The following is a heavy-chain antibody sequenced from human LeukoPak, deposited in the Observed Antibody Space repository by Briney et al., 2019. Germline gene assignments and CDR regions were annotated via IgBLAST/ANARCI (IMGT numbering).Heavy chain of an antibody. J-gene: IGHJ3*02. CDR1: GYSVSSGYY. Sequence: PSETLSLTCSVSGYSVSSGYYWGWIRQPPGKGLEWIGSMYHSGTTYYNPSLKSRVAMSVDTSKKQFSLKLSSVTAADTAVYYCARDHTYYDILTGYIDAFDIWGQGTMVTVSS. CDR3: ARDHTYYDILTGYIDAFDI. V-gene: IGHV4-38-2*02. CDR2: MYHSGTT. D-gene: IGHD3-9*01.